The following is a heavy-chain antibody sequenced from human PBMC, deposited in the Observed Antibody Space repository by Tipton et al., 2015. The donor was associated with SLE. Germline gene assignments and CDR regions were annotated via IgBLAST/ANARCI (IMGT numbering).Heavy chain of an antibody. D-gene: IGHD6-19*01. CDR1: GFTFTNAW. Sequence: LRLSCTVSGFTFTNAWMSWVRQAPGKGLEWIGRIYTSGSTNYNPSLKSRVTMSVDTSKNQFSLKLSSVTAADTAVYYCARDHPVAGPFDYWGQGTLVTVSS. V-gene: IGHV4-4*07. CDR3: ARDHPVAGPFDY. J-gene: IGHJ4*02. CDR2: IYTSGST.